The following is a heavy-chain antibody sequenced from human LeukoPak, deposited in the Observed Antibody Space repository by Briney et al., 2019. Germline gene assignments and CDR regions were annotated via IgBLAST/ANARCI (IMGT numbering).Heavy chain of an antibody. CDR3: ARALENGLVTGAFDI. CDR1: GGSISSGGYY. CDR2: IYYSGST. V-gene: IGHV4-30-4*08. D-gene: IGHD3/OR15-3a*01. Sequence: PSQTLSLTCTVSGGSISSGGYYWSWIRQPPGKGLEWIGYIYYSGSTYYNPSLKSRVTISVDTSKNQFSLKLSSVTAADTAVYYCARALENGLVTGAFDIWGQGTMVTVSS. J-gene: IGHJ3*02.